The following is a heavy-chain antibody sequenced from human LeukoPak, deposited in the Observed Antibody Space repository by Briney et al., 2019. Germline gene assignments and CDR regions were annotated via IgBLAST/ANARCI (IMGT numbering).Heavy chain of an antibody. CDR3: ARLGALIDAFDI. J-gene: IGHJ3*02. D-gene: IGHD3-16*01. V-gene: IGHV4-30-4*08. CDR1: GGSISSGDYY. CDR2: IYYSGST. Sequence: SQTLSLTCTVSGGSISSGDYYWSWIRQTPGKGLEWIGYIYYSGSTYYNPSLKSRVTISVDTSKNQFSLKLSSVTAADTAVYYCARLGALIDAFDIWGQGTMVTVSS.